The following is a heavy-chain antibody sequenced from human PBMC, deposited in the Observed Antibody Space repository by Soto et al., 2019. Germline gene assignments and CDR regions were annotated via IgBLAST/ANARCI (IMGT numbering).Heavy chain of an antibody. D-gene: IGHD6-19*01. V-gene: IGHV3-11*01. J-gene: IGHJ2*01. Sequence: GGSLRLSCAASGFTFSDYYMSWIRQAPGKGLEWVSYISSRGSTIYYADSVEGRFTISRDNAKNSLYLQMNSLRAEDTAVYYCARDRLAVAGPGYWYFDLWGRGTLVTVSS. CDR1: GFTFSDYY. CDR2: ISSRGSTI. CDR3: ARDRLAVAGPGYWYFDL.